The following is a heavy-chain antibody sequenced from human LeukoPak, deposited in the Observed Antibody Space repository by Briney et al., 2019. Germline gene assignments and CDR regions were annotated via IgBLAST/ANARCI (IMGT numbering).Heavy chain of an antibody. V-gene: IGHV3-23*01. Sequence: GESLKISCKGSGYSFTSYWIGWVRQAPGKGLEWVSAISGSGGSTYYADSVKGRFTISRDNSKNTLYLQMNSLRAEDTAVYYCAKDSAIFRTFDYWGQGTLVTVSS. CDR1: GYSFTSYW. CDR2: ISGSGGST. CDR3: AKDSAIFRTFDY. J-gene: IGHJ4*02. D-gene: IGHD3-9*01.